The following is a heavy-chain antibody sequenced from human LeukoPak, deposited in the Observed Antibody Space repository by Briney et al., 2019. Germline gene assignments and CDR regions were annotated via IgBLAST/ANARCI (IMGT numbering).Heavy chain of an antibody. CDR1: GFTFSSYN. D-gene: IGHD5-18*01. J-gene: IGHJ4*02. CDR3: ARGRGLFHGYNYALDY. V-gene: IGHV3-21*01. Sequence: PGGSLRLSCAASGFTFSSYNMNWVRQAPGKGLEWVSSISDSSSYIYYADSLKGRFTISRDNAKNSLYLHMNSLRAEDTAVYYCARGRGLFHGYNYALDYWGQGTLVTVSS. CDR2: ISDSSSYI.